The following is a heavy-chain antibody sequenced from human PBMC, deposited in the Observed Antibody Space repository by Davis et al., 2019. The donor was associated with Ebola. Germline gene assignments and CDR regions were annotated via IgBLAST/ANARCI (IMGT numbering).Heavy chain of an antibody. J-gene: IGHJ2*01. CDR3: ASTPYTTSSLYWYFDL. CDR1: SGSISGYY. D-gene: IGHD6-6*01. CDR2: IYYSGST. Sequence: SETLSLTCTVSSGSISGYYWSWIRQPPGKGLEWIGCIYYSGSTNYNPSLKSRVTISIDTSKNQFSLKLSSVTAADTAVYYCASTPYTTSSLYWYFDLWGRGTLVTVSS. V-gene: IGHV4-59*01.